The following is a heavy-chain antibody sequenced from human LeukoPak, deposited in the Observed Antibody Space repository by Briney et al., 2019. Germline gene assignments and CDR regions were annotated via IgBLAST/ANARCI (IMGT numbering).Heavy chain of an antibody. J-gene: IGHJ4*02. CDR2: IKQDGSEK. D-gene: IGHD4-17*01. CDR1: GFTFSSYW. Sequence: GGSLRLSCAASGFTFSSYWMSWVRQAPGKGLEWVANIKQDGSEKYYVDSVKGRFTISRDNAKNSLYLQMNSLRAEDTAVYYCASHDYGDHGATLDYWGQGTLVTVSS. V-gene: IGHV3-7*01. CDR3: ASHDYGDHGATLDY.